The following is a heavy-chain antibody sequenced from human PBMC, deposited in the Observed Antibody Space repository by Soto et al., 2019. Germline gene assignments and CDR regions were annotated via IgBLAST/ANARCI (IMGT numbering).Heavy chain of an antibody. V-gene: IGHV1-69*13. CDR3: ARVDSSSSLYYYYGMDV. CDR1: GGTFSSYA. Sequence: SVKVSCKASGGTFSSYAISWVRQAPGQGLEWMGGIIPIFGTANYAQKFQGRVTITADESTSTAYMELSSLRSEDTAVYYCARVDSSSSLYYYYGMDVWGQGTTVTVSS. CDR2: IIPIFGTA. D-gene: IGHD6-6*01. J-gene: IGHJ6*02.